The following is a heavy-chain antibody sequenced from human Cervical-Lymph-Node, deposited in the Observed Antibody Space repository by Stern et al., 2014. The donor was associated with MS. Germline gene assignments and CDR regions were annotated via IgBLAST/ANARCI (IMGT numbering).Heavy chain of an antibody. CDR3: ARGLSSTSYYYDY. CDR1: GYTFTNFY. J-gene: IGHJ4*02. V-gene: IGHV1-46*01. Sequence: QVQLVQSGADVRKPGASVKISCKASGYTFTNFYIHWVRQAPGQGLEWMGLITPSGAGASYAQKFRGRVSMTRDTSTSTVYMELRSLRSDDTAIYYCARGLSSTSYYYDYWGQGTLVTVSS. D-gene: IGHD1-14*01. CDR2: ITPSGAGA.